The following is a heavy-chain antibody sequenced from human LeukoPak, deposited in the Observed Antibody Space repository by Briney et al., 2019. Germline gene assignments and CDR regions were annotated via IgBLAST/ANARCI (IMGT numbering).Heavy chain of an antibody. CDR2: IYDSGST. D-gene: IGHD3-22*01. Sequence: PSETLSLTCDVSGYSIRSGYHWSWIRQPAGKGLEWIGRIYDSGSTTYNPSLKSRVTMPVDTSQNQFSLIMSSVTAADTAVYYCARGDYYDSSGYYPNWFDPWGQGTLVTVSS. J-gene: IGHJ5*02. V-gene: IGHV4-4*07. CDR3: ARGDYYDSSGYYPNWFDP. CDR1: GYSIRSGYH.